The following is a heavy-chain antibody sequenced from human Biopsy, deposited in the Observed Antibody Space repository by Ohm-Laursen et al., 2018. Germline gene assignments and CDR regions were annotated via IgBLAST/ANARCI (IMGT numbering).Heavy chain of an antibody. CDR1: EGTFSNYG. CDR3: ATKLTGYFHH. D-gene: IGHD3-9*01. J-gene: IGHJ1*01. CDR2: NIPILGTG. Sequence: ASVKVSCKSPEGTFSNYGVNWVRQAPGQGLEWLGGNIPILGTGNYAQKFQDRVTVAADTSTSTATMELRSLRSDDTAAYYCATKLTGYFHHWGQGTLVIVSS. V-gene: IGHV1-69*06.